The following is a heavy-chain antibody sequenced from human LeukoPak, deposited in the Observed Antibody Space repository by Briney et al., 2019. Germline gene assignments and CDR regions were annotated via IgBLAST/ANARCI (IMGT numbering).Heavy chain of an antibody. V-gene: IGHV4-39*01. D-gene: IGHD4-17*01. CDR3: AGFPTTVTTVTYYYGMDV. Sequence: SETLSLTCTVSGGSISSSSYYWGWIRQPPGKGLEWIGSIYYSGSTYYNPSLKSRDTISVDTSKNQFSLKLSSVTAADTAVYYCAGFPTTVTTVTYYYGMDVWGQGTTVTVSS. CDR2: IYYSGST. CDR1: GGSISSSSYY. J-gene: IGHJ6*02.